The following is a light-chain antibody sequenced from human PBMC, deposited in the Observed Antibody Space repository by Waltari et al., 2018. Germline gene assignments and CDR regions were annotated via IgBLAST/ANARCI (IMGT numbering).Light chain of an antibody. J-gene: IGLJ2*01. Sequence: QSALTQPASVSGPPGQSITISCPGTSNDLGTYSRVSWYQQRPGQAPNLIIYDVNRRPSGVSLRFSGSKSDNTASLTVSGLQAEDEAEYYCCSYSRTNIVIFGGGTKLTVL. CDR1: SNDLGTYSR. CDR2: DVN. V-gene: IGLV2-14*03. CDR3: CSYSRTNIVI.